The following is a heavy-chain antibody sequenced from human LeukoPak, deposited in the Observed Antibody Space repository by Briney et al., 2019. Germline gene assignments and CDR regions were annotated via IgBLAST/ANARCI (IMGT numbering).Heavy chain of an antibody. CDR2: ISGGGGST. CDR1: GFTFGRYG. V-gene: IGHV3-23*01. J-gene: IGHJ5*01. CDR3: VRPLRVVIDF. D-gene: IGHD2-2*01. Sequence: PGGSLRLSCAASGFTFGRYGMSWVRQAPGKGLEWVSAISGGGGSTYYADSVKGRFTISRDNAKNTLYLQMNSLRAEDTAMYYCVRPLRVVIDFWGHGALVTVSS.